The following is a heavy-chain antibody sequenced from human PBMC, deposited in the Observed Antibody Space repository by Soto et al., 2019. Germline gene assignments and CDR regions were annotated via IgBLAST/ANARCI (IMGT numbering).Heavy chain of an antibody. CDR3: ARDHGGGGLALEY. J-gene: IGHJ4*02. D-gene: IGHD3-16*01. V-gene: IGHV3-11*01. CDR2: ISDSGRIT. Sequence: EESGGGLVKPGGSLRLSCTASGFSFSDYYMSWIRQAPGKGLEWLSDISDSGRITHHADSVEGRFIISRDNANNSLYLQMSSLRPEDSAIYYCARDHGGGGLALEYWGQGTLVTVSS. CDR1: GFSFSDYY.